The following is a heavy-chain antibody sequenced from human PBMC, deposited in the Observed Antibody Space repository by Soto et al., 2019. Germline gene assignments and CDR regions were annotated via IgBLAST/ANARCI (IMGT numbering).Heavy chain of an antibody. V-gene: IGHV1-18*01. J-gene: IGHJ6*02. Sequence: ASVKVSCKASGYTFTTYGISWVRQAPGQGLEWMGWISAYNGNTNYAQKLQGRVTVTIDTSTSTAYMELRSLRSDDTAAYYCARDLSAIAAENYYYGMDVWGQGTTVTVSS. D-gene: IGHD6-6*01. CDR3: ARDLSAIAAENYYYGMDV. CDR2: ISAYNGNT. CDR1: GYTFTTYG.